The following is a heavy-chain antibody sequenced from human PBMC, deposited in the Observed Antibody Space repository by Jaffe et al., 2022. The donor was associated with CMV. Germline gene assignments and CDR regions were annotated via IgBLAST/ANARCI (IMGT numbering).Heavy chain of an antibody. J-gene: IGHJ6*02. Sequence: EVQLVESGGVVVQPGGSLRLSCAASGFTFDDYTMHWVRQAPGKGLEWVSLISWDGGSTYYADSVKGRFTISRDNSKNSLYLQMNSLRTEDTALYYCAKDIREAAPSLTYYYYYGMDVWGQGTTVTVSS. V-gene: IGHV3-43*01. CDR3: AKDIREAAPSLTYYYYYGMDV. D-gene: IGHD6-13*01. CDR2: ISWDGGST. CDR1: GFTFDDYT.